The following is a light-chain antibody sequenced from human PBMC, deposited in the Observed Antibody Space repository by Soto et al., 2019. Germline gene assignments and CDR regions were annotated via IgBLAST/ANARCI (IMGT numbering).Light chain of an antibody. J-gene: IGKJ1*01. CDR1: HSISSW. Sequence: DIQMTQSPSTLSASVGDRVTITCRASHSISSWLAWYQQKPGKAPKLLIYDASSLESGVPPRFSGSGSGIEFTLTISSLRPDDLATYYCQQYNNYFWAFGQGTKVDIK. CDR2: DAS. V-gene: IGKV1-5*01. CDR3: QQYNNYFWA.